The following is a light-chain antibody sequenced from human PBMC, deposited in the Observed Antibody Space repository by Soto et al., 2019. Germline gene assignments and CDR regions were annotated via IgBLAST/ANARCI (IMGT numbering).Light chain of an antibody. CDR2: KAS. CDR3: QQYNCYPRT. V-gene: IGKV1-5*03. Sequence: DIQVTQSHSTLSPSVGDRVTITCRASQTISNWLAWYQQKPGKAPKLLIYKASGLESGVPSRISGSGSGTEFTLTSSSLQPDDFATYHCQQYNCYPRTFGQGTKVEIK. CDR1: QTISNW. J-gene: IGKJ1*01.